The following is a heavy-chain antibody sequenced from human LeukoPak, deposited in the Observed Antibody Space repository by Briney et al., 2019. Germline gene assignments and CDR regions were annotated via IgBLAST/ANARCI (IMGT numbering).Heavy chain of an antibody. Sequence: PSETLSLTCTVSGGSISSYYWNWIRQPAGKGLEWIGRIHTSGSPNYKPSLKSRVTMSVDTSKKQFSLKLNSVTAADTAVYYCARGAYGGNPEENWFDPWGQGTLVTVSS. CDR1: GGSISSYY. V-gene: IGHV4-4*07. J-gene: IGHJ5*02. CDR2: IHTSGSP. CDR3: ARGAYGGNPEENWFDP. D-gene: IGHD4-23*01.